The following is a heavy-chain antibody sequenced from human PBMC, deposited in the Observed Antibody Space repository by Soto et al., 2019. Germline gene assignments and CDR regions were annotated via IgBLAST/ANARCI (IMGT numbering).Heavy chain of an antibody. D-gene: IGHD3-3*01. CDR1: GFTFSNAW. CDR2: IKSKTDGGTT. V-gene: IGHV3-15*07. J-gene: IGHJ6*02. Sequence: GGSLRLSCAASGFTFSNAWMNWVRQAPGKGLEWVGRIKSKTDGGTTDYAAPVKGRFTISRDDSKNTLYLQMNSLKTEDTAVYYCTSGTYDVWSGYLHYYYYGMDVWGQGTTVTVSS. CDR3: TSGTYDVWSGYLHYYYYGMDV.